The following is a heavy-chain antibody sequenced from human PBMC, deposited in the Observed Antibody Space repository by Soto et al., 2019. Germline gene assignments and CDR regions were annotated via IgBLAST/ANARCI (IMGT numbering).Heavy chain of an antibody. D-gene: IGHD3-10*01. CDR3: ARAGARMVRGVITHPFAY. CDR1: GGSLSSGGYY. V-gene: IGHV4-31*03. Sequence: QVQLQESGPGLVKPSQTLSLTCTVSGGSLSSGGYYWRWIRQHPGKGLEWIGYIYYSGGTYYNPSLQSRVTISVDTSKNQFSLKRSSVTAADTAVYYCARAGARMVRGVITHPFAYWGQGTLVTVSS. CDR2: IYYSGGT. J-gene: IGHJ4*02.